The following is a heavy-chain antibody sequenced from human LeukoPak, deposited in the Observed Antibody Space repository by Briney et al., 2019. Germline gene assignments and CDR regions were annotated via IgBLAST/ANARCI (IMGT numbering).Heavy chain of an antibody. D-gene: IGHD5-18*01. Sequence: ASVKVSCKVSGGTFSSYAISWVRQAPGQGLEWMGGIIPIFGTANYAQKFQGRVTITTDESTSTAYMELSSLRSEDTAVYYCARETTGYSYGQVDYWGQGTLVTVSS. V-gene: IGHV1-69*05. CDR1: GGTFSSYA. CDR2: IIPIFGTA. CDR3: ARETTGYSYGQVDY. J-gene: IGHJ4*02.